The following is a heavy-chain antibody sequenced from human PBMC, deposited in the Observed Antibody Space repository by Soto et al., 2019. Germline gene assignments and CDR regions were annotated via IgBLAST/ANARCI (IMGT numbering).Heavy chain of an antibody. CDR1: GGSISSSSYY. Sequence: SETLSLTCTVSGGSISSSSYYWGWIRQPPGKGLEWIGSIYYSGSTYYNPSLKSRVTISVDTSKNQFSLKLSSVTAADTAVYYCARSIAAADPRPDFDYWGQGTLVTVSS. D-gene: IGHD6-13*01. CDR2: IYYSGST. J-gene: IGHJ4*02. CDR3: ARSIAAADPRPDFDY. V-gene: IGHV4-39*01.